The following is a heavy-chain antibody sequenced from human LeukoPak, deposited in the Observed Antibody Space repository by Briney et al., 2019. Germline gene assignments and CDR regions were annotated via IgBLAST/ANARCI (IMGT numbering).Heavy chain of an antibody. V-gene: IGHV3-23*01. CDR3: AKGGSSGWYYYFDY. J-gene: IGHJ4*02. CDR1: GFTFSSYA. CDR2: ISGSGGST. D-gene: IGHD6-19*01. Sequence: GRSLRLSCAASGFTFSSYAMSWVRQAPGEGLEWVSAISGSGGSTYYADSVKGRFTISRDNSKNTLYLQMNSLRAEDTAVYYCAKGGSSGWYYYFDYWGQGTLVTVSS.